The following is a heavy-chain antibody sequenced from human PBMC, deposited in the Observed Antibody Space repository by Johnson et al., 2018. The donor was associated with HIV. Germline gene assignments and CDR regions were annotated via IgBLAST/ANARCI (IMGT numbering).Heavy chain of an antibody. Sequence: QVLLVESGGGLVKPGGSLRLSCAASGFTFSDYYMSWIRQAPGKGLEWVAFIRYDGTKKYYADSVKGRFTISRDNSKNTLYLQINSLRAEDTAVYYCARVSSSVTTARYGAFDIWGQGTMVIVSS. CDR2: IRYDGTKK. J-gene: IGHJ3*02. D-gene: IGHD4-17*01. V-gene: IGHV3-30*02. CDR1: GFTFSDYY. CDR3: ARVSSSVTTARYGAFDI.